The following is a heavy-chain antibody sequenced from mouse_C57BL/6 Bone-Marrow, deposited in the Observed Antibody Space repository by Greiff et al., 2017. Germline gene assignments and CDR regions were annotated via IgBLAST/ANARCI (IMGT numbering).Heavy chain of an antibody. V-gene: IGHV1-69*01. J-gene: IGHJ2*01. CDR3: ARDGNFYFAY. Sequence: QVQLQQPGAELVMPGASVKLSCKASGYTFTSYWMHWVKQRPGKGLEWIGEIDPSDSYTNYNQKFKGKSTLTVDKCSRTAYMQLSSLTSEGSAVYYCARDGNFYFAYWGQGTTLTVSA. CDR1: GYTFTSYW. D-gene: IGHD2-1*01. CDR2: IDPSDSYT.